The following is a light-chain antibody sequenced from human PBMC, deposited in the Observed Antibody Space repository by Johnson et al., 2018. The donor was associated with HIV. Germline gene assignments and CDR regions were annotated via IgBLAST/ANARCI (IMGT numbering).Light chain of an antibody. Sequence: QSVLTQPPSVSAAPGQKVTISCSGSSSNIGNNYVSWYQQLPGTAPKLLIYDNYKRPSGIPDRFSGSKSGTSATLGITGLQTGDEAEYYCGTWDSSLNVFVFGTGTKVTVL. V-gene: IGLV1-51*01. CDR3: GTWDSSLNVFV. J-gene: IGLJ1*01. CDR1: SSNIGNNY. CDR2: DNY.